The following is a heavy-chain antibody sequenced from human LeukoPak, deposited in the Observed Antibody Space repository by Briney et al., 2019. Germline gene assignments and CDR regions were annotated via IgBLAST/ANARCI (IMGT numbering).Heavy chain of an antibody. CDR2: ISSSSSYI. V-gene: IGHV3-21*01. Sequence: GGSLRLSCAASGFTFSSYSMNWVRQAPGKGRVWVSSISSSSSYIYYADSVKGRFTISRDNAKNSLYLQMNSLRAEDTAVYYCARGLLRYFDWSTGGDAFDIWGQGTMVTVSS. CDR1: GFTFSSYS. D-gene: IGHD3-9*01. CDR3: ARGLLRYFDWSTGGDAFDI. J-gene: IGHJ3*02.